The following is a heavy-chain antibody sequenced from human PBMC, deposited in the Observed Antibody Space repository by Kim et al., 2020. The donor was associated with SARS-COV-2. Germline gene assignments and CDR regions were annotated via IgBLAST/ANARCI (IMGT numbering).Heavy chain of an antibody. CDR3: ERGMFSSGFDV. CDR2: ISSDGRYT. Sequence: GGSLRLSCAASGFSVSNYWINWVRHAPGKGLVWVSRISSDGRYTHYEDSVKGRYTLSRDNAENTQFLQMKSLRAEDTDVYYCERGMFSSGFDVWGQGTTVTVSS. J-gene: IGHJ6*02. V-gene: IGHV3-74*01. CDR1: GFSVSNYW. D-gene: IGHD3-10*02.